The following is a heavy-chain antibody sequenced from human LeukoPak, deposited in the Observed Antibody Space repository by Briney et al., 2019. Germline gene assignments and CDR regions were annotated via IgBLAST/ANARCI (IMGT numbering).Heavy chain of an antibody. CDR2: ISGSGGST. D-gene: IGHD1-26*01. Sequence: GGSLRLSCVASGFTFSSYAMSWVRQPPGKGLEWVSAISGSGGSTYYADSVKGRFTISRDNSKNTLYLQMNSLRAEDAAVYYCANSSGSRETDYWGQGTLVTVSS. J-gene: IGHJ4*02. V-gene: IGHV3-23*01. CDR3: ANSSGSRETDY. CDR1: GFTFSSYA.